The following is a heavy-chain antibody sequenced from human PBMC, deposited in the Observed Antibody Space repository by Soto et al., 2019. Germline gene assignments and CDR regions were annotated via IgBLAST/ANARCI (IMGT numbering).Heavy chain of an antibody. Sequence: SETLSLTCAVYGGSFSGYYWSWIRQPPGKGLEWIGEINHSGSTNYNPSLKSRVTISVDTSKNQFSLKLSSVTAADTAVYYCARDKGTMVRGVIIQNYYYYGMDVWGQGTTVTVSS. CDR2: INHSGST. D-gene: IGHD3-10*01. CDR3: ARDKGTMVRGVIIQNYYYYGMDV. V-gene: IGHV4-34*01. J-gene: IGHJ6*02. CDR1: GGSFSGYY.